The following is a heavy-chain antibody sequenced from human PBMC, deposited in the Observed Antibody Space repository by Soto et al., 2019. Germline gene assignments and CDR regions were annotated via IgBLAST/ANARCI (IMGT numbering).Heavy chain of an antibody. CDR3: SRDGVVGAKPLND. CDR2: IKEDGSEK. CDR1: GVPLSTYW. J-gene: IGHJ4*02. D-gene: IGHD1-26*01. Sequence: GESRSLFCTASGVPLSTYWMTWVRPAPGKGLEWVANIKEDGSEKHYVDSVKGRFTISRDNAKNSLYLQMNSLRVEDTAVDFCSRDGVVGAKPLNDWGQGALVPVS. V-gene: IGHV3-7*01.